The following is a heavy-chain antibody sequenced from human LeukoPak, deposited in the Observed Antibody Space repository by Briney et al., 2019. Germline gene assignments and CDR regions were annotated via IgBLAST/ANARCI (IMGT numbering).Heavy chain of an antibody. D-gene: IGHD2-15*01. CDR3: ARHQCSGGSCYSYY. V-gene: IGHV5-10-1*01. Sequence: GESLKISCKGSGSSFISYWISWVRQMPGKGQEWMGRIDPSDSYTNYSPSFQGHVTISADKSISTAYLQWSSLKASDTAMYYCARHQCSGGSCYSYYWGQGTLVTVSS. J-gene: IGHJ4*02. CDR2: IDPSDSYT. CDR1: GSSFISYW.